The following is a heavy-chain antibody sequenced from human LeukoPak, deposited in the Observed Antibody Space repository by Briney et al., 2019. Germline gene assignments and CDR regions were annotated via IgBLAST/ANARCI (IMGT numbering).Heavy chain of an antibody. CDR1: GYSISSGYL. J-gene: IGHJ4*02. D-gene: IGHD3-16*01. V-gene: IGHV4-38-2*02. CDR3: ARDKMGGFDY. Sequence: SETLSLTCTVSGYSISSGYLWGWIRQPPGRGLEWIGSIDGSGSSYYNPSLKSRVTISVDKSKNQFSLKLSSVTAADTAVYYCARDKMGGFDYWGQGTLVTVSS. CDR2: IDGSGSS.